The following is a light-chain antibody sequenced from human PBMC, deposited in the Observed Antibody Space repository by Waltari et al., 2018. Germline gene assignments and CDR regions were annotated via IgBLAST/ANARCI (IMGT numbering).Light chain of an antibody. CDR2: WAS. J-gene: IGKJ2*01. Sequence: DIVMTQSPASLAVSLGERATINCKSSRSLFNTNNKDYLAWYQQKSGQPPKLLIYWASTRAFGVPDRFSASGSGTDFTLAISSLQAEDVAVYYCQQYYSTPNTFGQGTKVEIK. CDR3: QQYYSTPNT. CDR1: RSLFNTNNKDY. V-gene: IGKV4-1*01.